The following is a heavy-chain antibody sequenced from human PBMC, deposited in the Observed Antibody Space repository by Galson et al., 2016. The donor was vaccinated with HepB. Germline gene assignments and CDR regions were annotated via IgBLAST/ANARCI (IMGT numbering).Heavy chain of an antibody. CDR2: ISGSGDLK. D-gene: IGHD6-19*01. J-gene: IGHJ6*02. CDR1: GFTFSSYA. V-gene: IGHV3-23*01. CDR3: AKIWGKSSGWYGSSYYQYGMDV. Sequence: SLRLSCAASGFTFSSYAMSWVRQAPGKGLDWVSGISGSGDLKYYADSVKGRFTISRDNPKNTLYLQMKSLRVDDTAVYYCAKIWGKSSGWYGSSYYQYGMDVWGQGTTVSVSS.